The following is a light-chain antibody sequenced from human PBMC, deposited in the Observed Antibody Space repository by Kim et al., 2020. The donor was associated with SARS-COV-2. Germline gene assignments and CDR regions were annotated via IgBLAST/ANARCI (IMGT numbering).Light chain of an antibody. V-gene: IGLV3-19*01. J-gene: IGLJ2*01. CDR2: GKN. CDR1: SLRSNY. CDR3: NSRDSSGNHVV. Sequence: GQTVRHTYQADSLRSNYASWHQQKLGQAPVLVIYGKNNRPSGNPNRFSGSSSGNTASLTITGAQAEDEADYYCNSRDSSGNHVVFGGGTQLTVL.